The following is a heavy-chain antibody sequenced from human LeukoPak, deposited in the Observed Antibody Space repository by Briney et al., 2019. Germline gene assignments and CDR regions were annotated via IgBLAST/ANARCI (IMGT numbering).Heavy chain of an antibody. V-gene: IGHV4-39*07. Sequence: SETLSLTCTVSGGSISSSSYYWGWIRQPPGTGLEWIGSIYYSGSTYYNPSLKSRVTISVDTSKNQFSLKLSSVTAADTAVYYCASIDCSGGSCYSRYYFDYWGQGTLVTVSS. J-gene: IGHJ4*02. CDR2: IYYSGST. CDR1: GGSISSSSYY. D-gene: IGHD2-15*01. CDR3: ASIDCSGGSCYSRYYFDY.